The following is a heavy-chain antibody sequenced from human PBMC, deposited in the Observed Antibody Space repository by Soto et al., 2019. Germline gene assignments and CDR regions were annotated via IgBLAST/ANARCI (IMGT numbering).Heavy chain of an antibody. V-gene: IGHV4-34*01. Sequence: SETLSLTCAVYGGSFSGFYWSWIRQPPGKGLEWIGEINNRGSPNYNPSLKSRVTISVDTSKNQFSLKLSSVSAADTAVYYCARSYCSSTSCHHYFDYWGQGTLVTVSS. J-gene: IGHJ4*02. CDR1: GGSFSGFY. D-gene: IGHD2-2*01. CDR3: ARSYCSSTSCHHYFDY. CDR2: INNRGSP.